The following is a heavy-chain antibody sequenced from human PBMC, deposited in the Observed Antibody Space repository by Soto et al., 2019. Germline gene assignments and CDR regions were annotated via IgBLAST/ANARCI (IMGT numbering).Heavy chain of an antibody. CDR1: GFTFGNDA. CDR3: AKGFIGVVTGLRPDDAFDV. J-gene: IGHJ3*01. CDR2: ISGGGGST. D-gene: IGHD2-21*02. V-gene: IGHV3-23*01. Sequence: DVQLLESGGGLVQPGGSLRLACAASGFTFGNDAINWVRLAPGKGLEWVSGISGGGGSTYYADSVKGRLTIFRDTSKNTVFLQMNSLRADDTAVYYCAKGFIGVVTGLRPDDAFDVWGQGTMVTVSS.